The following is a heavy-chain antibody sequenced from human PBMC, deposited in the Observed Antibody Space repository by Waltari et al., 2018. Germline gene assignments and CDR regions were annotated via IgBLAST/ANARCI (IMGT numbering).Heavy chain of an antibody. V-gene: IGHV4-61*02. Sequence: QVQLQESGPGLVKPSQTLSLTCTVSGGSISSGSYYWSWIRQPAGKGLEWIGRIYTSGRTNSTPSLKSRVTISVDTSKNQFSLKLSSVTAADTAVYYCASYSSSSGTYYYYGMDVWGQGTTVTVSS. J-gene: IGHJ6*02. CDR1: GGSISSGSYY. D-gene: IGHD6-6*01. CDR3: ASYSSSSGTYYYYGMDV. CDR2: IYTSGRT.